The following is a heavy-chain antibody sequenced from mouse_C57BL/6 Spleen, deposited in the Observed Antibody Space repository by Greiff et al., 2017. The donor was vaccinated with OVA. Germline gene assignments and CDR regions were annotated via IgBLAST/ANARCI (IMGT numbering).Heavy chain of an antibody. CDR3: AGRTTVVARNWYFEV. J-gene: IGHJ1*03. D-gene: IGHD1-1*01. CDR2: IYWDDAK. CDR1: GFSLSTSGMG. Sequence: QVQLKESGPGILQSSQTLSLSCSFSGFSLSTSGMGVSWIRQPSGKGLEWLAHIYWDDAKRYNPFLESRPTISKDTSRNQVFLRTTSVDTADTATYYCAGRTTVVARNWYFEVWGKGTTVTVSS. V-gene: IGHV8-12*01.